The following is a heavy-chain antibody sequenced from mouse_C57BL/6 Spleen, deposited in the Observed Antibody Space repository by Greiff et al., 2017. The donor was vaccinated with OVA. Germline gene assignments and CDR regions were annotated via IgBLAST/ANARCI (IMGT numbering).Heavy chain of an antibody. V-gene: IGHV1-85*01. D-gene: IGHD2-3*01. Sequence: VQLQQSGPELVKPGASVKLSCKASGYTFTSYDINWVKQRPGQGLEWIGWIYPRDGSTKYNEKFKGKATLTVDTSSSTAYMELHSLTSEDSAVYFCAREGSYDGYYFDYWGQGTTLTVSS. J-gene: IGHJ2*01. CDR3: AREGSYDGYYFDY. CDR1: GYTFTSYD. CDR2: IYPRDGST.